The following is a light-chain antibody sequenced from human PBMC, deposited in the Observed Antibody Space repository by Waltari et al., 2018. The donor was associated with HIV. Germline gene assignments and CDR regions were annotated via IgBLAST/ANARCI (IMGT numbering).Light chain of an antibody. CDR1: SSNVGGWT. Sequence: QSVLSQPPSASGTPGQRVTFSCSGSSSNVGGWTVNWYQQLPGAAPKLLIYSQNFRPSGVPDRFSASQSGTSASLAISGLQSDDEADYYCASWDDSLREYVFGAGTRVTVL. CDR3: ASWDDSLREYV. CDR2: SQN. V-gene: IGLV1-44*01. J-gene: IGLJ1*01.